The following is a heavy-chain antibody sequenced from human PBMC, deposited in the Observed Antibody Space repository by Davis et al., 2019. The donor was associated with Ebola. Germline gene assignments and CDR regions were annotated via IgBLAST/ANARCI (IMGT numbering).Heavy chain of an antibody. Sequence: PGGSLRLSCAASGFIFSSYWMSWVRQAPGKGLEWVANINQDESEKYYVDSVKGRFTISRDNAKNSLYLQMNSLRAEDTAVYYCATSWIQRWPLVNWGQGTLVTVSS. CDR1: GFIFSSYW. J-gene: IGHJ4*02. D-gene: IGHD5-18*01. CDR2: INQDESEK. V-gene: IGHV3-7*01. CDR3: ATSWIQRWPLVN.